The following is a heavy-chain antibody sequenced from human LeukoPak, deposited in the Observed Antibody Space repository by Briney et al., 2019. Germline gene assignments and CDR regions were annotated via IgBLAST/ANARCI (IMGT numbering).Heavy chain of an antibody. V-gene: IGHV4-30-4*08. Sequence: SETLSLTCTVSGGSISSGDYLWSWIRQPPGKSLQWIGYIYYSGSTYNYPSLKSRVAISSDTSANPVPLKLSSVTAADTAVYYCARIGYCSGGSCYSNWYDPWGQGTLVTVSS. CDR1: GGSISSGDYL. CDR2: IYYSGST. D-gene: IGHD2-15*01. CDR3: ARIGYCSGGSCYSNWYDP. J-gene: IGHJ5*02.